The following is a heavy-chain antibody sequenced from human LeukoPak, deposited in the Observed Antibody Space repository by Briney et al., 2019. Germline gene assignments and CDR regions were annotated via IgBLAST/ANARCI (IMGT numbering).Heavy chain of an antibody. CDR3: ARRTTHYRFDI. V-gene: IGHV5-51*01. CDR2: IYPGDSDT. J-gene: IGHJ3*02. CDR1: GYSFSNYW. Sequence: GESLKISCKGSGYSFSNYWIDWVRQMPGKGLEWMGTIYPGDSDTRYSPSFQGQVTISADKSISTAYLQWSSLKASDTAMYYCARRTTHYRFDIWGQGTMVTVSS. D-gene: IGHD4-11*01.